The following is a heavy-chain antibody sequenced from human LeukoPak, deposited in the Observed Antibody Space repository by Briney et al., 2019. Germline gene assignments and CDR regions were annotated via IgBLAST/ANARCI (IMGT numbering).Heavy chain of an antibody. CDR2: INHSGST. D-gene: IGHD3-10*01. J-gene: IGHJ4*02. V-gene: IGHV4-34*01. CDR3: ARGRGKKDY. Sequence: PSETLSLTCAVYGGSFSGYYWSWIRQPPGKGLEWIGEINHSGSTNYNPSHKSRVTISVDTSKNQFSLKLSSVTAADTAVYYCARGRGKKDYWGQGTLVTVSS. CDR1: GGSFSGYY.